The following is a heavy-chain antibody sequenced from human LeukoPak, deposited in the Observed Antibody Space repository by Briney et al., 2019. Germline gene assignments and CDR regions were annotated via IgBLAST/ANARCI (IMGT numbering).Heavy chain of an antibody. Sequence: SETLSLTCTVSGGSISSSSYYWSWIRQPPGKGLEWIGYIYYTGSTDSNPSLKSRVTISIDTSKNQFSLRLSSVTAADTAVYYCARGHSSGYYQGGGWFDPWGQGTLVTVSS. J-gene: IGHJ5*02. V-gene: IGHV4-61*01. D-gene: IGHD3-22*01. CDR1: GGSISSSSYY. CDR2: IYYTGST. CDR3: ARGHSSGYYQGGGWFDP.